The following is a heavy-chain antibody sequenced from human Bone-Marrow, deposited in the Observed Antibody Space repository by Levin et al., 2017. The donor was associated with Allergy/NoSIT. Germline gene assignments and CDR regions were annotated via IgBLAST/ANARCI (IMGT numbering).Heavy chain of an antibody. CDR2: IGYSSATM. J-gene: IGHJ6*02. CDR1: GFTFNSSS. CDR3: AKGGRGHGFLDV. Sequence: PSETLSLTCATSGFTFNSSSMTWVRQAPGKGLDWVSYIGYSSATMYYADSVRGRFTISRDNAKNLLYLQMNSLRVEDTAVYYCAKGGRGHGFLDVWGQGTTVTVSS. V-gene: IGHV3-48*01. D-gene: IGHD3-10*01.